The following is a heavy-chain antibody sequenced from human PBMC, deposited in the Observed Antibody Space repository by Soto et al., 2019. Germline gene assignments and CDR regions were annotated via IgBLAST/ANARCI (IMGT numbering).Heavy chain of an antibody. CDR3: ALGHTYGAFEP. V-gene: IGHV1-69*01. Sequence: QVQLVQSGAQVKNPGSSVKVSCKASEGTFNNYAINWVRQAPGQGLEWMGGIIPLLYTPNYAHKFQDKVTMIADESTSTAYMELSSLRAEDTAVYYCALGHTYGAFEPWGQGTLVTVPS. CDR2: IIPLLYTP. J-gene: IGHJ5*02. CDR1: EGTFNNYA. D-gene: IGHD5-18*01.